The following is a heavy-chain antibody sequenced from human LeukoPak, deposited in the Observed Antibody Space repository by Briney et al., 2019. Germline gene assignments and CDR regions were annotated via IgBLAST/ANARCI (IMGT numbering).Heavy chain of an antibody. D-gene: IGHD1-26*01. V-gene: IGHV3-21*01. CDR3: ARSPYSGSYSNWFDP. Sequence: PGGSLRLSCAASGFTFSSYSMNWVRQAPGKRLEWVSSISSSSYIYYADSVKGRFTSSRDNAKNSLYLQMNSLRAEDTAVYYCARSPYSGSYSNWFDPWGQGTLVTVSS. CDR2: ISSSSYI. J-gene: IGHJ5*02. CDR1: GFTFSSYS.